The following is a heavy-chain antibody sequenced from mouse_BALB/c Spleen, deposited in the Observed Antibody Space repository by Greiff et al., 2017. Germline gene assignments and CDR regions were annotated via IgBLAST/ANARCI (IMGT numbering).Heavy chain of an antibody. CDR3: ARAYYGNFLYAMDY. CDR2: ISYDGSN. Sequence: EVQLQQSGPGLVKPSQSLSLTCSVTGYSITSGYYWNWIRQFPGNKLEWMGYISYDGSNNYNPSLKNRISITRDTSKNQFFLKLNSVTTEDTATYYCARAYYGNFLYAMDYWGQGTSVTVSS. CDR1: GYSITSGYY. V-gene: IGHV3-6*02. J-gene: IGHJ4*01. D-gene: IGHD2-10*01.